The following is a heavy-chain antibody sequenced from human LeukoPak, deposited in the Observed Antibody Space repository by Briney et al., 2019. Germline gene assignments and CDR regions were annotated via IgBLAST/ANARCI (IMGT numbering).Heavy chain of an antibody. CDR1: GGSFNGYY. V-gene: IGHV4-34*01. CDR2: INHSGGT. J-gene: IGHJ4*02. D-gene: IGHD3-10*01. CDR3: AGAFGESQTFEY. Sequence: NPSETLSLTCAVYGGSFNGYYWSWIRQPPGKGLEWIGEINHSGGTNYNPSLKSRVTISVDTSKNPFSLKLSSVTAADTAVYYCAGAFGESQTFEYWGQGTLVTVSS.